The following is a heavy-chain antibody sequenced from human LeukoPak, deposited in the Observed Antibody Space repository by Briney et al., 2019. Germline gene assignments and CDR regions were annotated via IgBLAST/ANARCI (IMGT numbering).Heavy chain of an antibody. CDR3: ARLISPRTAFDY. CDR2: MYYSGST. D-gene: IGHD6-6*01. V-gene: IGHV4-59*08. J-gene: IGHJ4*02. CDR1: GGSISGYY. Sequence: SSETLSLTCTVSGGSISGYYWSWIRQPPGKGLEWIGYMYYSGSTNYNPSLKSRVAISVDTSKNQLSLKLSSVTAADTAVYFCARLISPRTAFDYWGQGTPATVSS.